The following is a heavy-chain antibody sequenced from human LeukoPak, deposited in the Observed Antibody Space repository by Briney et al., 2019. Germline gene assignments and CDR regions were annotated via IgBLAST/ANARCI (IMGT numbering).Heavy chain of an antibody. CDR1: GGSVTGHS. CDR3: ARHIGGGIEDMDV. J-gene: IGHJ6*03. V-gene: IGHV4-59*08. CDR2: IDYTGAT. Sequence: SETLSLTCKFIGGSVTGHSWTWIRQSPGKGLEWLGDIDYTGATKENPSLRSRVSFSLDVPKNEFSLRLTSVTAADTAVYYCARHIGGGIEDMDVWGKGTKVIVSS. D-gene: IGHD3-16*02.